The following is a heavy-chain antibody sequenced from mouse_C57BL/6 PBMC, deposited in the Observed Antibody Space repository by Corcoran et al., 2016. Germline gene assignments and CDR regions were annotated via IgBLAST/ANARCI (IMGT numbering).Heavy chain of an antibody. CDR3: ARKDYDYGGYFDV. CDR1: GYTFTDYY. D-gene: IGHD2-4*01. Sequence: VQLQQSGPELVKPGASVKISCKASGYTFTDYYINWVKQRPGQGLEWIARIYPGSGNTYYNEKFKGKATLTAEKSSSTAYMQLSSLTSEDSAVYFCARKDYDYGGYFDVGGTGTTVTVSS. J-gene: IGHJ1*03. CDR2: IYPGSGNT. V-gene: IGHV1-76*01.